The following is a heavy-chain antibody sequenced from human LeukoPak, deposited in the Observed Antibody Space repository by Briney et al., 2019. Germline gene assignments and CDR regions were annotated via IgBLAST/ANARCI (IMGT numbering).Heavy chain of an antibody. V-gene: IGHV4-34*01. D-gene: IGHD6-13*01. CDR2: INHSGST. J-gene: IGHJ4*02. CDR1: GGSFSGYY. Sequence: SETLSLTCAVYGGSFSGYYWSWIRQPPGKGLEWIGEINHSGSTNYNPSLKSRVTISVDTSKNQFSLKLSSVTAADTAVYYCARDRGYSSSWAHDYWGQGTLVTVSS. CDR3: ARDRGYSSSWAHDY.